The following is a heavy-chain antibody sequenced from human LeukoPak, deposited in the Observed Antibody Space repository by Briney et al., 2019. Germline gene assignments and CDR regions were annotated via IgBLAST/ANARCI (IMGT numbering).Heavy chain of an antibody. J-gene: IGHJ4*02. CDR1: GGSISSSSYY. CDR3: ALGCCSSTSCSPLDY. Sequence: KPSGTLSLTCTVSGGSISSSSYYWGWIRQPPGKGLEWIGSIYYSGSTYYNPSLKSRVTISVDTSKNQFSLKLSSVTAADTAVYYCALGCCSSTSCSPLDYWGQGTLVTVSS. V-gene: IGHV4-39*01. CDR2: IYYSGST. D-gene: IGHD2-2*01.